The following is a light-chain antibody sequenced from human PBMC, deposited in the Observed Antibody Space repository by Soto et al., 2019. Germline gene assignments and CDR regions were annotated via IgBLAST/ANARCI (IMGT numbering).Light chain of an antibody. CDR1: QSVTSTY. CDR3: QHYGRAPM. Sequence: EIVLAQSPGTLSLSPGERATLSCRASQSVTSTYLAWYQQRPGQAPRLLFYAPSSRAIGVPDRFTGSGSGTDFTLTISRLEPEDFAVYYCQHYGRAPMFGQGTKVQIK. V-gene: IGKV3-20*01. CDR2: APS. J-gene: IGKJ1*01.